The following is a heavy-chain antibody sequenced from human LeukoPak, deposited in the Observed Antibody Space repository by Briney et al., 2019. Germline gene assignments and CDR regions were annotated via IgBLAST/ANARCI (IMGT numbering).Heavy chain of an antibody. CDR1: GGTFSSYA. J-gene: IGHJ6*03. CDR2: IIPIFGTA. V-gene: IGHV1-69*05. CDR3: ARGYSSSSNYYYYYYMDV. D-gene: IGHD6-6*01. Sequence: ASVKLSCKASGGTFSSYAISWVRQALGQGLEWMGGIIPIFGTANYAQKFQGRVTITTDESTSTAYMELSSLRSEDTAVYYCARGYSSSSNYYYYYYMDVWGKGTTVTVSS.